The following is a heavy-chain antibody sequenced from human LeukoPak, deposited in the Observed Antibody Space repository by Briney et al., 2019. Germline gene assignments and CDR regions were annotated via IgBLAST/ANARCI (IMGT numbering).Heavy chain of an antibody. J-gene: IGHJ4*02. V-gene: IGHV4-39*01. CDR1: GGSISSSSYY. CDR2: IYYSGST. CDR3: ALSISYGAQMADKYYFDY. D-gene: IGHD4-17*01. Sequence: SETLSLTCTVSGGSISSSSYYWGWIRQPPGKGLEWIGSIYYSGSTYYNPSLKSRVTISVDTSKNQFSLKLSSVTAADTAVYYCALSISYGAQMADKYYFDYWGQGTLVTVSS.